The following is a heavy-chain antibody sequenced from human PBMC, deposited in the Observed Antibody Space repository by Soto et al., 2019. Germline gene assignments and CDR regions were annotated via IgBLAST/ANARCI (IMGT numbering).Heavy chain of an antibody. CDR1: GFTFSGHS. D-gene: IGHD3-16*01. CDR2: ITGSGVTM. V-gene: IGHV3-48*04. J-gene: IGHJ4*02. Sequence: PGGFLRLSCAASGFTFSGHSLNWIRQAPGKGLEWVSYITGSGVTMYADSVKGRFTISRDNAKNSLYLQMNSLRAEDTAVYYCARDGGASTFDFDSWGQGTLVNVSS. CDR3: ARDGGASTFDFDS.